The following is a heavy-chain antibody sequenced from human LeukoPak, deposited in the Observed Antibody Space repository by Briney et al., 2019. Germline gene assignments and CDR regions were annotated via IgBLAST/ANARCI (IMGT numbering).Heavy chain of an antibody. D-gene: IGHD6-13*01. CDR2: MNPNSGNT. V-gene: IGHV1-8*01. J-gene: IGHJ4*02. CDR1: GYTFTSYD. CDR3: ARAASYSSSGKTRKNYYFDY. Sequence: ASVKVSCKASGYTFTSYDINWVRQAPGQGLEWMGWMNPNSGNTGYAQKFQGRVTMTRNTSISTAYMELSSLRSEDTAVYYCARAASYSSSGKTRKNYYFDYWGQGTLVTVSS.